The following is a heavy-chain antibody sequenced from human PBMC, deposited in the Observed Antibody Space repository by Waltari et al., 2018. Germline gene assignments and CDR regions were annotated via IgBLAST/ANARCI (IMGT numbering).Heavy chain of an antibody. CDR3: ARDGQRDTGQQVGHGS. CDR2: YYHSGGS. Sequence: QVQLQESGPGLVKPSETLSLNCAVSGYSIITGYYWCWIRQPPGKGLEWIGAYYHSGGSYYNPTLKSRVTISLDTSNNQFSLELSSVTAADTAIYYCARDGQRDTGQQVGHGSWGQGIQVTVSS. J-gene: IGHJ5*02. CDR1: GYSIITGYY. V-gene: IGHV4-38-2*02. D-gene: IGHD5-18*01.